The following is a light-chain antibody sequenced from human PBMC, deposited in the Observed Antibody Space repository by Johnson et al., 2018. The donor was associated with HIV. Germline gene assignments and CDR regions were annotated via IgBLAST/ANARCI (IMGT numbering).Light chain of an antibody. Sequence: QSVLTQPHSVSAAPGQKVTISCSGSSSNIGNNYVSWYQQLPGTAPKLLIYDNNKRPSGIPDRFSGSKSGTSATLGITGLQTGDEADYYCGTWDSGLGAVYVFGPGTKVTVL. CDR3: GTWDSGLGAVYV. CDR2: DNN. CDR1: SSNIGNNY. J-gene: IGLJ1*01. V-gene: IGLV1-51*01.